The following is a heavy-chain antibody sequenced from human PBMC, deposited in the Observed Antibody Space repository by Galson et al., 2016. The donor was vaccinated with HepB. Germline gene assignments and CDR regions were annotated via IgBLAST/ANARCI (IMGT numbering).Heavy chain of an antibody. J-gene: IGHJ2*01. CDR2: VSHSSTYV. Sequence: LRLSCAASGFTFDNYTMNWLRQAPGKGLEWVSSVSHSSTYVYYADPVEGRFTISRDNAKNSLYLEMNSLRVEDTAVFYCARSLGWYFDVWGRGTLVTVSS. D-gene: IGHD6-6*01. V-gene: IGHV3-21*01. CDR1: GFTFDNYT. CDR3: ARSLGWYFDV.